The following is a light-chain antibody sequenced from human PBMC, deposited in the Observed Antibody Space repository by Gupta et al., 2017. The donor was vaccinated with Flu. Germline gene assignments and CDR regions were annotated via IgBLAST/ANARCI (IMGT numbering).Light chain of an antibody. CDR1: QSVSTS. V-gene: IGKV3-20*01. J-gene: IGKJ1*01. CDR3: QQYGTSPRT. Sequence: DIVLTQSPATLSLSPGDRATLSCRASQSVSTSLAWYQQKPGQAPRLLIYGASSRATGIPDRFSGSGSGTDFTLTITRLAPEDFALYHCQQYGTSPRTFGQGTKVTIK. CDR2: GAS.